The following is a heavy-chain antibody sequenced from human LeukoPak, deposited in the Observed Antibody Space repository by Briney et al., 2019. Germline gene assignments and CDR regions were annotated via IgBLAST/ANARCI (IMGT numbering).Heavy chain of an antibody. D-gene: IGHD3-16*01. CDR3: ARDDYLGY. CDR2: IKRDGSEK. J-gene: IGHJ4*02. V-gene: IGHV3-7*05. CDR1: GFTFSSYC. Sequence: PGGSLRLSCEASGFTFSSYCMDWVRQAPRGGLEWVAHIKRDGSEKNYVDPVKGRFTISRDNAKNSVYLQMNSLRAEDTAVYYCARDDYLGYWGQGTLVTVSS.